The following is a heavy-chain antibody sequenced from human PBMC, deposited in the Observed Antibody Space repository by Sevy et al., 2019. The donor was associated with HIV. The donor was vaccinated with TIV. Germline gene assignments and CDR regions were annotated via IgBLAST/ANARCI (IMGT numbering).Heavy chain of an antibody. D-gene: IGHD3-9*01. CDR1: GASASSANDY. J-gene: IGHJ6*02. Sequence: SDTLSLTCSVSGASASSANDYWSWIRQAPGKGLEWIGNVFYFGSTNYNPSLKSRVTISLDMSKKQFSLKLTSVTAADTSVYYCARYQYYDMSTGLYAIDVWGQGTTVTVSS. CDR3: ARYQYYDMSTGLYAIDV. V-gene: IGHV4-61*01. CDR2: VFYFGST.